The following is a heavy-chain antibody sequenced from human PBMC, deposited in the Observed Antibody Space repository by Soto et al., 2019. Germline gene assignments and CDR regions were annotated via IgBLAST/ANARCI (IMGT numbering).Heavy chain of an antibody. V-gene: IGHV4-39*01. CDR1: GGSISSSSYY. J-gene: IGHJ5*02. CDR3: ARHKGPQDYGGNSIRYNWFDP. Sequence: SSETLSLTCTVSGGSISSSSYYWGWIRQPPGKGLEWIGSIYYSGSTYYNPSLKSRVTISVDTSKNQFSLKLSSVTAADTAVYYCARHKGPQDYGGNSIRYNWFDPWGQGTLVTVSS. CDR2: IYYSGST. D-gene: IGHD4-17*01.